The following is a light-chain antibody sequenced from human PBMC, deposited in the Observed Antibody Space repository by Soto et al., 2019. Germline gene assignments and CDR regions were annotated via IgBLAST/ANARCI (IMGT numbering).Light chain of an antibody. J-gene: IGLJ1*01. Sequence: QPVLAQPPSACATPGQRVTISCSGRSANIGNNYVCWYQQLPGTAPKLLIYSNNQRPSGVPDRFSGSKSGTSASLAISGLRSEDEADYYCVSWDDSLSGLVFGTGTKVTVL. V-gene: IGLV1-47*02. CDR3: VSWDDSLSGLV. CDR1: SANIGNNY. CDR2: SNN.